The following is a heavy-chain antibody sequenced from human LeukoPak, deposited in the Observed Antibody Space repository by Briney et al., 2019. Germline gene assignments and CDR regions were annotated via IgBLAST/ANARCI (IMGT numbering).Heavy chain of an antibody. V-gene: IGHV4-59*01. CDR2: IYYSGST. Sequence: PSETLSLTCTVSGGSISSYYWSWIRQPPGKGLEWIGYIYYSGSTNYNPSLKSRVTISVDTSKNQISLKLSSVTAADTAVYYCARCMSNYYYYYMDVWGKGTTVTVSS. J-gene: IGHJ6*03. CDR1: GGSISSYY. CDR3: ARCMSNYYYYYMDV. D-gene: IGHD2-8*01.